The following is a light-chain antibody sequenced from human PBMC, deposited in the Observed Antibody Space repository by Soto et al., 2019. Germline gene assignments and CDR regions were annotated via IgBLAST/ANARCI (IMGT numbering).Light chain of an antibody. CDR3: QQYVSPPWT. J-gene: IGKJ1*01. CDR2: GAS. CDR1: QSLSKTY. Sequence: EIVLTQSPGTLSLSPGERATLSCRASQSLSKTYLAWYQKKPGQAPRLLIDGASSRATGTPDRFSCSGSGTDFTLIISRLEPEDFAVYYCQQYVSPPWTFGQGTKVEIK. V-gene: IGKV3-20*01.